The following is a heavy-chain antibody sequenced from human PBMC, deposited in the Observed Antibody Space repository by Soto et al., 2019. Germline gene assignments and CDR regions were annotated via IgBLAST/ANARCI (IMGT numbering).Heavy chain of an antibody. CDR1: GYTFTSYG. CDR2: ISAYNGNT. D-gene: IGHD3-10*01. V-gene: IGHV1-18*01. Sequence: ASVKVSCKASGYTFTSYGISWVRQAPGQGLEWMGWISAYNGNTNYAQKLQGRVTMTTDTSTSTAYMELRSLRSDDTAVYYCARDLRLRWFGEHDAFDIWGQGTMVTVSS. CDR3: ARDLRLRWFGEHDAFDI. J-gene: IGHJ3*02.